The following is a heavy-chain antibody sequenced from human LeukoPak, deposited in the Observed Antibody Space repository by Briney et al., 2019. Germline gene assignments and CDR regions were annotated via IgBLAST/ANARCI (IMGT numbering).Heavy chain of an antibody. J-gene: IGHJ4*02. CDR3: AKDPLFQGSGSYGYSFDY. CDR1: GFTFSTYG. CDR2: ISFDGSDK. V-gene: IGHV3-30*18. D-gene: IGHD3-10*01. Sequence: GGSLRLSCETSGFTFSTYGMHWVRQAPGKGLEWVALISFDGSDKSYGTSVKGRFTISRDDSKNTLYLQMNGLRAEDTAVYYCAKDPLFQGSGSYGYSFDYWGQGTLVTVSS.